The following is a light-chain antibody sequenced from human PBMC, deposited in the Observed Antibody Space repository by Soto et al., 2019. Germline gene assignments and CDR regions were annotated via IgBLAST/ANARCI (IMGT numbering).Light chain of an antibody. CDR3: QQRSNWPLMYT. Sequence: EIVLTQSPATLSLSPGERATLSCRASQSVSSYLAWYQQKPGQAPRLLIYDASNRATGIPARFSGSGSGTDFTLTISSLGAEDFAVYYCQQRSNWPLMYTFGQGTKLEIK. CDR2: DAS. CDR1: QSVSSY. J-gene: IGKJ2*01. V-gene: IGKV3-11*01.